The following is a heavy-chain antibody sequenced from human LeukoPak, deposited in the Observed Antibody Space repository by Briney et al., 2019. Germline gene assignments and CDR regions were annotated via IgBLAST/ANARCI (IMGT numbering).Heavy chain of an antibody. CDR3: ASATDTNAFDI. D-gene: IGHD6-19*01. J-gene: IGHJ3*02. CDR2: FDNSGSS. Sequence: SETLSLTCIVSGGSISRYYWSWIRQPPGKGLEWIGYFDNSGSSNYNPSLKNRLTISEDTSKNQFALKLSSVTAADTAVYYCASATDTNAFDIWGQGTMVTVSS. CDR1: GGSISRYY. V-gene: IGHV4-59*03.